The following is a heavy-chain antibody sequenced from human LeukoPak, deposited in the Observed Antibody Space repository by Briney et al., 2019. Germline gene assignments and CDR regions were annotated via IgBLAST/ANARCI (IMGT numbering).Heavy chain of an antibody. CDR2: IWYDGSNK. Sequence: GGSLRLSCAASGFTFSSYGMHWVRQAPGKGLEWVAVIWYDGSNKYYADSVKGRFTISRDNSKNTLYLQMNSLRAEDAAVYYCAREGGPSGWHVLGNGWRGYGMDVWGQGTTVTVSS. CDR3: AREGGPSGWHVLGNGWRGYGMDV. D-gene: IGHD6-19*01. CDR1: GFTFSSYG. J-gene: IGHJ6*02. V-gene: IGHV3-33*01.